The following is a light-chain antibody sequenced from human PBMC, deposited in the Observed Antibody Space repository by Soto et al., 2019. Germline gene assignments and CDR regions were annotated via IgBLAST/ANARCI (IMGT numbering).Light chain of an antibody. CDR2: DAS. CDR3: QQYNSYSPST. V-gene: IGKV1-5*01. CDR1: QSISSW. J-gene: IGKJ1*01. Sequence: QVTQTPPTLSASDGDKVTITHKTSQSISSWLAWYQQKPGKAPKLLIYDASSLESGVPSRFSGSGSGTEFTLTISSLQPDDFATYYCQQYNSYSPSTFGQGSKVDI.